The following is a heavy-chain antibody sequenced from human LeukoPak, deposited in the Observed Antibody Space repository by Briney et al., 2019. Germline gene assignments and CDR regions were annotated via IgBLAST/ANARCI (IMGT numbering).Heavy chain of an antibody. Sequence: PSETLSLTCTVSGGSVSSGSYYWSWIRQPPGKGLEWIGYIYYSGSTNYNPSLKSRVTISVDTSKNQFSLKLSSVTAADTAVYYCARAYYYYDNSPSSKFDYWGQGTLVTVSS. V-gene: IGHV4-61*01. D-gene: IGHD3-22*01. CDR2: IYYSGST. J-gene: IGHJ4*02. CDR1: GGSVSSGSYY. CDR3: ARAYYYYDNSPSSKFDY.